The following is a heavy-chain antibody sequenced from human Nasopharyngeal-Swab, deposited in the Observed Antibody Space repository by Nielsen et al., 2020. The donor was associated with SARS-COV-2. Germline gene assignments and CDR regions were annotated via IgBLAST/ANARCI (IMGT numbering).Heavy chain of an antibody. D-gene: IGHD1-26*01. CDR3: AKGLRVGSAYYFYYYMDV. Sequence: GGSLRLSCATSGFTFRTYGMHWVRQAPGKGLEWVAVTSFDGSNKSYADSVKGRFTISKDYAQNTLYLHMNSLRAEDTAVYYCAKGLRVGSAYYFYYYMDVWGKGTTVTVSS. J-gene: IGHJ6*03. V-gene: IGHV3-30*05. CDR1: GFTFRTYG. CDR2: TSFDGSNK.